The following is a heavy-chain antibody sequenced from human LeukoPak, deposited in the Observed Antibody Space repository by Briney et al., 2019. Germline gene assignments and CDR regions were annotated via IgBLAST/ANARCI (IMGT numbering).Heavy chain of an antibody. Sequence: ASVKVSCKASAFTITIYYMHWLRQAPGQGPEWMGWINPSTGATKSAQKFQGRVTMTVDTSISTVYMEPSSLTSDDRAVYYCARDAGDSFDIWGQGTMVTVSS. CDR2: INPSTGAT. CDR1: AFTITIYY. D-gene: IGHD2-21*01. CDR3: ARDAGDSFDI. V-gene: IGHV1-2*02. J-gene: IGHJ3*02.